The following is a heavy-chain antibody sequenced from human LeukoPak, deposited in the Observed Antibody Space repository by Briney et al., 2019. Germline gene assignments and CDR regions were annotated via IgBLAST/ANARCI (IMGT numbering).Heavy chain of an antibody. CDR3: ARVGRITIFGVVRTWFDY. CDR1: GGSINSNSYY. J-gene: IGHJ4*02. D-gene: IGHD3-3*01. V-gene: IGHV4-39*07. CDR2: IYYSGNT. Sequence: SETLSLTCTVSGGSINSNSYYWGWIRQPPGKGLEWIGSIYYSGNTYYNPSLKSRVTISVDTSKNQFSLKLSSVTAADTAVYYCARVGRITIFGVVRTWFDYWGQGTLVTVSS.